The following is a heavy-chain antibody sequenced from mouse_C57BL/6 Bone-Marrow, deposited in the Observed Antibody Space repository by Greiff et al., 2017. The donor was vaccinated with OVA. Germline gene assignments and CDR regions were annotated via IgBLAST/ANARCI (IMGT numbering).Heavy chain of an antibody. CDR2: INPNNGGT. V-gene: IGHV1-26*01. J-gene: IGHJ2*01. CDR3: ARGEVWVRDY. D-gene: IGHD2-10*02. Sequence: EVQLQQSGPELVKPGASVKISCKASGYTFTDYYMNWVKQSHGKSLEWIGDINPNNGGTSYNQKFKGKATLTVDKSSSTAYMELRSLTSEDSAVYYCARGEVWVRDYWGQGTTLTVSS. CDR1: GYTFTDYY.